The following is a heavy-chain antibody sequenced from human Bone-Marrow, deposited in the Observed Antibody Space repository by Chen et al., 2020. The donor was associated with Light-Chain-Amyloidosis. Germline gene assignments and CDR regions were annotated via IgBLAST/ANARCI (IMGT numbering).Heavy chain of an antibody. CDR2: VYNSENT. CDR1: GDSVSSGHYY. D-gene: IGHD2-15*01. CDR3: ARQPAAARTDDGFHI. J-gene: IGHJ3*02. V-gene: IGHV4-61*01. Sequence: QVQLQESGPGLVKPSETLSLTCIVSGDSVSSGHYYWTWIRQPPGKALEWIGFVYNSENTNYNPSLRSRVTISVETSKNQISLKVTSVTAADTAVYFCARQPAAARTDDGFHIWGQGTMVTVSP.